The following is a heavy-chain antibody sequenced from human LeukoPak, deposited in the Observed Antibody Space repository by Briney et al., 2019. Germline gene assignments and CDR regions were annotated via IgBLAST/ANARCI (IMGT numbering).Heavy chain of an antibody. Sequence: PGGSLRLSCVASGFTFSSYEMNWVRQAPGKGLEWVSYISSSGNSIFYADFVKGRFTISRDNAKNSLYLQMNSLRVEDTAVYYCARGGAGATKDDTFDIWGQGTMVTVSS. CDR3: ARGGAGATKDDTFDI. CDR2: ISSSGNSI. D-gene: IGHD1-1*01. J-gene: IGHJ3*02. CDR1: GFTFSSYE. V-gene: IGHV3-48*03.